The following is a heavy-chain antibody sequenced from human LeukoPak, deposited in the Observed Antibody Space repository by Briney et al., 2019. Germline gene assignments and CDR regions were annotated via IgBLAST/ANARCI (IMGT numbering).Heavy chain of an antibody. CDR2: ISSSSSYI. CDR3: ASEEWLLNNSDY. V-gene: IGHV3-21*01. J-gene: IGHJ4*02. CDR1: GFTFSSYS. D-gene: IGHD3-3*01. Sequence: PGGSLRLSCAASGFTFSSYSMNWVRQAPGKGLEWVSSISSSSSYIYYADSVKGRFTISRDNAKNSLYLQMNSLRAEDTAVYYCASEEWLLNNSDYWGQGTLVTVSS.